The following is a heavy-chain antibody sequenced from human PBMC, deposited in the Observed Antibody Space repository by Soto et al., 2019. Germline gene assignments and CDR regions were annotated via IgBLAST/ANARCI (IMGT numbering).Heavy chain of an antibody. CDR3: ARVVGDTNYYYYYYGMDV. J-gene: IGHJ6*02. CDR2: ISAYNGNT. D-gene: IGHD1-26*01. CDR1: GYTFTSYG. V-gene: IGHV1-18*01. Sequence: QVQLVQSGAEVKKPGASVKVSCKASGYTFTSYGISWVRQAPGQGLEWMGWISAYNGNTNYAQKLQGRVTMTTDTSTSTAYMELRSLRSDDTAVYYCARVVGDTNYYYYYYGMDVWGQGTTVTVSS.